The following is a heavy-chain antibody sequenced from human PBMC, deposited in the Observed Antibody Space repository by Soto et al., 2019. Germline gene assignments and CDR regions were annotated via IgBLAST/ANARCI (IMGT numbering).Heavy chain of an antibody. Sequence: QVQLVQSGAEVKKPGASVKVSCKASGYTFTSYGISWVRQAPGQGLEWMGWISAYNGNTNYAQKLQGRVTMTTNTSTSTAYMELRSLRSDDTAVYYCARERTSRSSSWYCDYWGQGTLVTVSS. CDR2: ISAYNGNT. CDR1: GYTFTSYG. D-gene: IGHD6-13*01. V-gene: IGHV1-18*01. J-gene: IGHJ4*02. CDR3: ARERTSRSSSWYCDY.